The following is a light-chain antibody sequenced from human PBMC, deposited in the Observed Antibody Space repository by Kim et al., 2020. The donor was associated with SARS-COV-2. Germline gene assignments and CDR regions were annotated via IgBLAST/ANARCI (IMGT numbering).Light chain of an antibody. CDR3: QRYGSSPLT. CDR2: VAS. V-gene: IGKV3-20*01. J-gene: IGKJ4*01. CDR1: QGVGSGY. Sequence: FPGQRATPPCTAGQGVGSGYSAWYPHKPGHAPTLLIYVASSRATGIPDTVRGSGSGTDFTLTISRLEPEDFAVYYCQRYGSSPLTFGGGSKVYIK.